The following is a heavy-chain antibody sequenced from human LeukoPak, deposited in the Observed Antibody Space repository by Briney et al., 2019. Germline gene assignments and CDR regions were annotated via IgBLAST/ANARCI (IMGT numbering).Heavy chain of an antibody. J-gene: IGHJ6*02. D-gene: IGHD1-14*01. CDR3: AKYVTAEGPPYALDA. CDR2: ISFDGSNK. V-gene: IGHV3-30*18. CDR1: GFTFSSYG. Sequence: GRSLRLSCAASGFTFSSYGMYWVRQAPGKGLEWVAVISFDGSNKYYADSVRGRFTVSRDNSKDTLYLQMNSLRAEDTAVYYCAKYVTAEGPPYALDAWGQGTTVTVSS.